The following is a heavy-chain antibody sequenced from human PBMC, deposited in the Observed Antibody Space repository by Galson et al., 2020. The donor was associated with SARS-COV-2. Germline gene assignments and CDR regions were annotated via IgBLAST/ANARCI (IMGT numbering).Heavy chain of an antibody. D-gene: IGHD3-22*01. CDR3: ARVPVIAYYFDY. J-gene: IGHJ4*02. CDR2: IYYSGST. CDR1: GGSISSGGYY. V-gene: IGHV4-31*03. Sequence: SETLSLTCTVSGGSISSGGYYWSWIRQHPGKGLEWIGYIYYSGSTYYNPSLKSRVTISVDTSKNQFSLKLSSVTAADTAVYYCARVPVIAYYFDYWGQGTLVTVSS.